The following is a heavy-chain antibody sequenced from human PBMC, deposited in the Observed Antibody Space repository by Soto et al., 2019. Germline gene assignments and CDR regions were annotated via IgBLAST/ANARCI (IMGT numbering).Heavy chain of an antibody. CDR2: IIPIFGTA. V-gene: IGHV1-69*01. J-gene: IGHJ6*02. Sequence: QVQLVQSGAEVKKPGSSVKVSCKASGGTFSSYAISWVRQAPGQGLEWMGGIIPIFGTANYAQKFQGRVTITADESTSTAYMELRSLRSEDTAVYYCARIVDTAMVTGGYYGMDVWGQGTTVTVSS. D-gene: IGHD5-18*01. CDR1: GGTFSSYA. CDR3: ARIVDTAMVTGGYYGMDV.